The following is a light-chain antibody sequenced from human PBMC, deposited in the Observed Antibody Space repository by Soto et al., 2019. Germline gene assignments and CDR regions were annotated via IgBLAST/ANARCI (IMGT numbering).Light chain of an antibody. V-gene: IGLV2-11*01. J-gene: IGLJ3*02. CDR1: SSDVGSYDF. CDR2: NVN. CDR3: ATWDDTLNGRV. Sequence: QSALIQPPSVSGSPGQSVTISCPGTSSDVGSYDFVSRYQQHPGTVPRPMIYNVNTQSSGVPDRFSGSKSGNTASMTISGLQAEDEADYYCATWDDTLNGRVFGGGTKVTVL.